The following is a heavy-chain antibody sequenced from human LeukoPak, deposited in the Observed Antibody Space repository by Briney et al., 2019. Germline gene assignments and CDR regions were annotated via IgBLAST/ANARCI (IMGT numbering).Heavy chain of an antibody. V-gene: IGHV3-23*01. Sequence: SGGSLRLSCAASGFTFRNYAMSWVRQAPGKGLEWVSAVSGSGGTTYYADSVRGRFTISRDNSKNTLYLQMNSLGAEDTAVYYCAKVSTYGDDYHDAFDIWGQGTMVTVS. CDR2: VSGSGGTT. CDR1: GFTFRNYA. D-gene: IGHD4-17*01. J-gene: IGHJ3*02. CDR3: AKVSTYGDDYHDAFDI.